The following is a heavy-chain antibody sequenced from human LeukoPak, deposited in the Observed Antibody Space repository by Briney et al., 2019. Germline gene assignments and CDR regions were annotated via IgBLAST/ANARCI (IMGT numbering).Heavy chain of an antibody. J-gene: IGHJ4*02. V-gene: IGHV3-48*03. D-gene: IGHD5-24*01. Sequence: PGGSLRLSCAASGFTFSNYEMNWVRQAPGKGLEWVSYISSSGSTIYYADSVKGRFTISRDNSKNTLYLQMNSLRAEDTAVYYCAKSGYNRFDYWGQGTLVTVSS. CDR1: GFTFSNYE. CDR2: ISSSGSTI. CDR3: AKSGYNRFDY.